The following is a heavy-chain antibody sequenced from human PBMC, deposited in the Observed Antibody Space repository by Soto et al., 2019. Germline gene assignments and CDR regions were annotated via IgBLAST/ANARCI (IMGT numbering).Heavy chain of an antibody. V-gene: IGHV1-8*01. J-gene: IGHJ5*02. Sequence: QVQLVQSGAEVKKPGASVKVSCKASGYTFTSYDINWVRQATGQGLEWMGWMNPNSGNTGYAQKFQGRVTMTRNTSISTAYMELSSLRSEDTAVYYCARAPSPAYGDYRNWFDPWGQGTLVTVSS. CDR1: GYTFTSYD. D-gene: IGHD4-17*01. CDR2: MNPNSGNT. CDR3: ARAPSPAYGDYRNWFDP.